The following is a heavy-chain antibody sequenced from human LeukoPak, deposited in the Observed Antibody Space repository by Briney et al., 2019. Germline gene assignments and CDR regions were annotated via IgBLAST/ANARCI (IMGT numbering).Heavy chain of an antibody. J-gene: IGHJ4*02. Sequence: PETLSLTCTVSGYSISSGFYWGWIRLPPGKGLEWIGSMFHSGSTYYNPSLKSRVTISADTSKNQFSLNLSSVTAADTAVYYCARGGPYYDSSGRITRLDYWGQGTLVTVSS. D-gene: IGHD3-22*01. CDR1: GYSISSGFY. V-gene: IGHV4-38-2*02. CDR3: ARGGPYYDSSGRITRLDY. CDR2: MFHSGST.